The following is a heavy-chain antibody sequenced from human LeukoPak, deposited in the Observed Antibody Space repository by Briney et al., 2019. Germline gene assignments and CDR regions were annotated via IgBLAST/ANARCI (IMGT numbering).Heavy chain of an antibody. Sequence: GGSLRLSCAASGFTFDDYAMHWVRQAPGKGLEWVSGISWNSGSIDYADSVKGRFTMSRDNAKNSLYLQMNSLRAEDTALYYRAKDDAGSVAGGNFDYWGQGTLVTVSS. D-gene: IGHD6-19*01. CDR2: ISWNSGSI. CDR1: GFTFDDYA. J-gene: IGHJ4*02. V-gene: IGHV3-9*01. CDR3: AKDDAGSVAGGNFDY.